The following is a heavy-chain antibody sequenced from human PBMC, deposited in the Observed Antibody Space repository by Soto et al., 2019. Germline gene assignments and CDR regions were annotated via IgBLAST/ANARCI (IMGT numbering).Heavy chain of an antibody. CDR2: IRSKAYCGTT. V-gene: IGHV3-49*03. CDR3: TRSTIFGVLDY. D-gene: IGHD3-3*01. Sequence: GGSLRLSCTASGFTFGDYAMSWFRQAPGKGLEWVGFIRSKAYCGTTEYAASVKGRFTISRDDSKSIAYLQMNSLKTEDTAVYYCTRSTIFGVLDYWGQGTLVTVSS. CDR1: GFTFGDYA. J-gene: IGHJ4*02.